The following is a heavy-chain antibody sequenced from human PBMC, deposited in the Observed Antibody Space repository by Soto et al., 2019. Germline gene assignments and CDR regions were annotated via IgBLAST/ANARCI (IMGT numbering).Heavy chain of an antibody. Sequence: EVQLVESGGGLVQPGGSLRLSCAASGFTVSSNYMSWVRQAPGKGLEWVSVIYSGGSTYYADSVKGRCTISRHNSKNTLYLQMNRLGGEDRAVFYCARDLGSGVWGPGHDVFDIGGQGTMVPFSS. D-gene: IGHD2-8*01. CDR3: ARDLGSGVWGPGHDVFDI. J-gene: IGHJ3*02. CDR1: GFTVSSNY. CDR2: IYSGGST. V-gene: IGHV3-53*04.